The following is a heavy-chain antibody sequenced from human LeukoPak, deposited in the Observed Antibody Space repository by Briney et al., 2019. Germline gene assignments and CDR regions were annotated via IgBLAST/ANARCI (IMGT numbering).Heavy chain of an antibody. J-gene: IGHJ4*02. V-gene: IGHV1-69*13. CDR3: ARDPAPYYYDSSGYYENDY. Sequence: SVKVSCKASGGTFSSYAISWVRQAPGQGLEWMGEIIPIFGTANYAQKFQGRVTITADESTSTAYMELSSLRSEDTAVYYCARDPAPYYYDSSGYYENDYWGQGTLVTVSS. CDR2: IIPIFGTA. CDR1: GGTFSSYA. D-gene: IGHD3-22*01.